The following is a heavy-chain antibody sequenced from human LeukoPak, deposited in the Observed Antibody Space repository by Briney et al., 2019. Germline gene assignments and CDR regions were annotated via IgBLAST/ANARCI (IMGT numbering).Heavy chain of an antibody. V-gene: IGHV3-7*04. CDR3: ARDMIILQS. Sequence: PGGSLRLSCAASGLTFSGYWMNWVRQAPGKGLEWVANIKPDGSEKYYVDSVKGRFTISRDNAKKSLYLQMNSLRAEDTAVYFCARDMIILQSWGQGTLVTVSS. CDR2: IKPDGSEK. CDR1: GLTFSGYW. D-gene: IGHD3-16*01. J-gene: IGHJ5*02.